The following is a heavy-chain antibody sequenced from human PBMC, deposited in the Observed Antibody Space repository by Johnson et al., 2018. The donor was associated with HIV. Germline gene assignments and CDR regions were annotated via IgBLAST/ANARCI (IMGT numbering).Heavy chain of an antibody. D-gene: IGHD4/OR15-4a*01. Sequence: QVQLVESGGGVVQPGRSLRLSCAASGFTFSNYGMHWVRQAPGKGLEWVAVIWYDGSKKYYVDSVKARFTISSDDTRNTLYLQMNSLRVEDTAVYYCARRGDFGAYYPFDIWGQGTMVTVSS. CDR1: GFTFSNYG. J-gene: IGHJ3*02. CDR3: ARRGDFGAYYPFDI. V-gene: IGHV3-33*01. CDR2: IWYDGSKK.